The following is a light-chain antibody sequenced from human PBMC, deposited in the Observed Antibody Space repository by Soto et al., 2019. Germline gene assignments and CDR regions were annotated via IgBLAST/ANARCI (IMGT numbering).Light chain of an antibody. CDR1: QSIGSS. V-gene: IGKV1-39*01. CDR2: AAS. Sequence: DIQMTQSPSSLSASVGDRVTITCRASQSIGSSLNWYQHQPRKAPKLLIFAASTLQGGVASRFSGSGSGPDFTLTISSLQPEDFATYYCQQTYSSPITFGQGTRLEIK. J-gene: IGKJ5*01. CDR3: QQTYSSPIT.